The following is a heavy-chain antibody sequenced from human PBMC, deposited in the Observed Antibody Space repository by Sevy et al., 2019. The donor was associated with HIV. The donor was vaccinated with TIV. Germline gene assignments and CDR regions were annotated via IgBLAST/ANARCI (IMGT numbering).Heavy chain of an antibody. CDR1: GFTFSNYW. CDR3: TRVGEYYYDSSSY. J-gene: IGHJ4*02. CDR2: IKQDGSEK. Sequence: GGSLRLSCAASGFTFSNYWMSWVRQAPGKGLEWVANIKQDGSEKYYVDSVKGRFTISRDNAKNSLYLHMNTLRAEDMAVYYCTRVGEYYYDSSSYWGQGTLVTVSS. D-gene: IGHD3-22*01. V-gene: IGHV3-7*01.